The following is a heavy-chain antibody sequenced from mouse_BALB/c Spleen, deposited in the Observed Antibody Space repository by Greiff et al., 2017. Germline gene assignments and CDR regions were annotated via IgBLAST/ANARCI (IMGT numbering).Heavy chain of an antibody. V-gene: IGHV3-6*02. CDR3: ADYDYGRFYAMDY. Sequence: VQLQQSGPGLVKPSQSLSLTCSVTGYSITSGYYWNWIRQFPGNKLEWMGYISYDGSNNYNPSLKNRISITRDTSKNQFFLKLNSVTTEDTATYYCADYDYGRFYAMDYWGQGTSVTVSS. CDR1: GYSITSGYY. J-gene: IGHJ4*01. D-gene: IGHD2-4*01. CDR2: ISYDGSN.